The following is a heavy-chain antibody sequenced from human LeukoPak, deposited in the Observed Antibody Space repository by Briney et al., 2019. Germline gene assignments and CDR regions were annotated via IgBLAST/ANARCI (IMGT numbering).Heavy chain of an antibody. CDR1: GGSISSSSYY. CDR3: ARERYSSSWPPSN. CDR2: IYYSGST. Sequence: SETLSLTCTVSGGSISSSSYYWGWIRQPPGKGLEWIGSIYYSGSTYYNPSLKSRVTISVDTSKNQFSLKLSSVTAADTAVYYCARERYSSSWPPSNWGQGTLVTVSS. J-gene: IGHJ4*02. D-gene: IGHD6-13*01. V-gene: IGHV4-39*07.